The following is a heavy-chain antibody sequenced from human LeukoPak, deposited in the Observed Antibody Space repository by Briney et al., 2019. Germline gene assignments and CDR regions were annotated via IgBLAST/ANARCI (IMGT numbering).Heavy chain of an antibody. D-gene: IGHD6-19*01. Sequence: GGSLRLSCAASGFTLSSYAINWVRQAPGKGLEWVSTISGSGGSTYYADSVKGRFTISRDSSQNTLYLQMNSLRAEDTAVYYCAKEDSSSFGIWGQGTLVTVSS. J-gene: IGHJ4*02. V-gene: IGHV3-23*01. CDR2: ISGSGGST. CDR1: GFTLSSYA. CDR3: AKEDSSSFGI.